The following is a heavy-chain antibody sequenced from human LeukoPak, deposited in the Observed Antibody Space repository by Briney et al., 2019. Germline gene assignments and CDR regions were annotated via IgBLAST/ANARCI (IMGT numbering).Heavy chain of an antibody. CDR2: FDPEDGET. V-gene: IGHV1-24*01. CDR3: AKDSANYGDLAYYMDV. J-gene: IGHJ6*03. Sequence: ASVKVSCKVSGYTLTELSMHWVRQAPGKGLEWMGGFDPEDGETIYAQKFQGRVTMTEDTSTDTAYMELSSLRAEDTAVYYCAKDSANYGDLAYYMDVWGKGTTVTVSS. D-gene: IGHD4-17*01. CDR1: GYTLTELS.